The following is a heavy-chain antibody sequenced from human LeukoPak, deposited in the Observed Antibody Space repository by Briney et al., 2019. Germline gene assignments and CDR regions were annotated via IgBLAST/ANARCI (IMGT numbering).Heavy chain of an antibody. CDR1: GFTFSNYA. Sequence: GGSLRLSCAASGFTFSNYAMSWVRQAPGKGLGWVSAITSSGYSPYYADSVKGRFTISRDNSKNTVYLQMNSLRAEDTAVYHCAKDLPDTADYFDYWGQGTLVSVSA. CDR3: AKDLPDTADYFDY. CDR2: ITSSGYSP. V-gene: IGHV3-23*01. D-gene: IGHD2-21*02. J-gene: IGHJ4*02.